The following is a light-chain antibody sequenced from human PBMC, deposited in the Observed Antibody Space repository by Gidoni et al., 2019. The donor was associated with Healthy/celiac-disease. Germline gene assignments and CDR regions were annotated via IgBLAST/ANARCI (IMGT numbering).Light chain of an antibody. Sequence: SYVLTQPPSVSVAQGMTARITCGGNNIGSKSVHGYQQKPGQAPGLVIYYESDRTSGIPERFSGANSGNTATLSISRVEGGDEADYYCQVWDRRSDHVVFGGGTKLTVL. CDR1: NIGSKS. CDR3: QVWDRRSDHVV. J-gene: IGLJ2*01. CDR2: YES. V-gene: IGLV3-21*04.